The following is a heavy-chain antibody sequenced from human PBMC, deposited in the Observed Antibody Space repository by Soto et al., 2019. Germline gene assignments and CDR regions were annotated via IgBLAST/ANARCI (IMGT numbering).Heavy chain of an antibody. J-gene: IGHJ6*02. V-gene: IGHV4-31*03. CDR3: ARAREILASGIDV. Sequence: QVQVQESGPGLVKPSQTLSLTCNVSGDSVSSGGYYWSWIRQPPGKGLEWIGYIYYRGNTYYNPSLKRRVTISLDTSKNPVSPKMMSAPAADTAVYYCARAREILASGIDVWGQGTTVTVSS. CDR1: GDSVSSGGYY. D-gene: IGHD1-26*01. CDR2: IYYRGNT.